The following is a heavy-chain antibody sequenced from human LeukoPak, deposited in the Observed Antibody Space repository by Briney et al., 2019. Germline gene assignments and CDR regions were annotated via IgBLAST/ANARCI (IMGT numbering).Heavy chain of an antibody. Sequence: GASVKVSCKASGYTFTSYGITWVRQASGQGLEWMGWITAYNGDTKYAQKFQGRLTMTTDTSTSTANMELKSLRSDDTAVYYCAKDQGWCSGGSCYPQHWGQGTLVTVSS. CDR2: ITAYNGDT. D-gene: IGHD2-15*01. CDR1: GYTFTSYG. J-gene: IGHJ1*01. CDR3: AKDQGWCSGGSCYPQH. V-gene: IGHV1-18*01.